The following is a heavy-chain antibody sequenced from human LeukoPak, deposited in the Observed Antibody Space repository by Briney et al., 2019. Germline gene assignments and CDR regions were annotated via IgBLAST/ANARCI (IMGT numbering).Heavy chain of an antibody. D-gene: IGHD3-10*01. CDR3: GRGSGIGT. J-gene: IGHJ5*02. CDR1: GGSFSGYY. Sequence: SETLSLTCAVYGGSFSGYYWSWIRQPPGKGLEWIGEINHSGSTNYNPSLKSRVTISVDTSKNQFSLKLSSVTAADTAVYYCGRGSGIGTWGQGTLVTVSS. CDR2: INHSGST. V-gene: IGHV4-34*01.